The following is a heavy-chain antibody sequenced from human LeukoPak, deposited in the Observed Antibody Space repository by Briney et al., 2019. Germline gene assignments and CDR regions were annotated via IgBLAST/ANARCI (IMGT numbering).Heavy chain of an antibody. D-gene: IGHD5-12*01. Sequence: GGSLRLSCAASGFTFSSYWMSWVRQSPGKGLEWVANIKPDGSEKYFMDSVKGRFTISRDNAKNTLYLQMNSLRAEDTAVYYCARDLPARAYSAFDPWGQGTLVTVSS. CDR3: ARDLPARAYSAFDP. V-gene: IGHV3-7*01. CDR1: GFTFSSYW. J-gene: IGHJ5*02. CDR2: IKPDGSEK.